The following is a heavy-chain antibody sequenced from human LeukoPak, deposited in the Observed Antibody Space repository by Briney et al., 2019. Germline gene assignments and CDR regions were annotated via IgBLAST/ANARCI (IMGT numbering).Heavy chain of an antibody. J-gene: IGHJ4*02. V-gene: IGHV3-7*01. CDR3: VRDFDY. Sequence: GGSLRLSCAASGLTFSTHWMSWVRQAPEKGLEWVATIEQDGTKKYYVDFVKGRFTISRDNAKNSLYLQMNSLRADDAAVYYCVRDFDYWGQGILVTVSS. CDR2: IEQDGTKK. CDR1: GLTFSTHW.